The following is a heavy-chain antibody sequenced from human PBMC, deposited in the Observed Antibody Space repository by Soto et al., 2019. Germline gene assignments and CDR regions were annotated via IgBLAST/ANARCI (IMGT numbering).Heavy chain of an antibody. CDR3: ASFQLLGPGNWFDP. CDR2: IYHSGST. J-gene: IGHJ5*02. Sequence: SETLSFTCAVSGGSISSSNWWSWVRQPPGKGLEWIGEIYHSGSTNYNPSLKSRVTISVDKSKNQFSLKLSSVTAADTAVYYCASFQLLGPGNWFDPWGQGTLVTVSS. D-gene: IGHD2-2*01. V-gene: IGHV4-4*02. CDR1: GGSISSSNW.